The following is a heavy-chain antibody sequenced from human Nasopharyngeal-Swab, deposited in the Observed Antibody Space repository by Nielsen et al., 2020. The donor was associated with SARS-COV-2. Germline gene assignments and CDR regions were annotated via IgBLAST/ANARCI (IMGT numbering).Heavy chain of an antibody. CDR2: IRSKAYGGTT. V-gene: IGHV3-49*02. CDR3: TRGPGKYSSSCYIDY. Sequence: WIRQPPGKGLEWVGFIRSKAYGGTTDYAASVKGRFTNSRDDSKSIALLQMNTLKTEGTAVYYCTRGPGKYSSSCYIDYWGQGTLVTVSS. D-gene: IGHD6-13*01. J-gene: IGHJ4*02.